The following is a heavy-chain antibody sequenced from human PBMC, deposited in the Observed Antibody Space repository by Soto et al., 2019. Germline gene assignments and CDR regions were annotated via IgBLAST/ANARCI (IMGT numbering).Heavy chain of an antibody. Sequence: QVQLVESGGGVVQPGRSLRLSCAASGFTFSSYAMHWVRQAPGKGLEGVAVIAYDGSNKYYADAVKGRFTISRDNSKNPLYLQMNSLRVEDTAVYDGAREKLELWTGLHYYYGMDVWGQLTTVTVS. J-gene: IGHJ6*02. D-gene: IGHD3-16*01. CDR1: GFTFSSYA. CDR3: AREKLELWTGLHYYYGMDV. CDR2: IAYDGSNK. V-gene: IGHV3-30-3*01.